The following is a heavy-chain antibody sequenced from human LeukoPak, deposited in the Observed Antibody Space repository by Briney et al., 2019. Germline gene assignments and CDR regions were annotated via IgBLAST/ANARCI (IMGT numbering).Heavy chain of an antibody. CDR1: GVSISSGGYY. CDR3: ARAGSPTQTNWFDP. Sequence: SETLSLTCTVSGVSISSGGYYWSWIRQHPGKGLEWIGYIYYSGSTYYNPSLKSRVTISVDTSKNQFSLKLSSVTAADTAVYYCARAGSPTQTNWFDPWGQGTLVTVSS. J-gene: IGHJ5*02. V-gene: IGHV4-31*03. CDR2: IYYSGST.